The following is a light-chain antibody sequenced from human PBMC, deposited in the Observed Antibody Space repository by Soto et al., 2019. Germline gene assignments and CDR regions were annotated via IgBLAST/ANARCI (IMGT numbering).Light chain of an antibody. CDR2: DAS. V-gene: IGKV3-11*01. CDR3: QQRSNWPHT. J-gene: IGKJ2*01. CDR1: QSVSSY. Sequence: EIVLTQSPATLSLSPGERATLSCGASQSVSSYLAWYQRKPGQAPRLLIYDASNRATGIPARFSGSGSGTDFTLTISSLEPEDFAVYYCQQRSNWPHTFGQGTTLEIK.